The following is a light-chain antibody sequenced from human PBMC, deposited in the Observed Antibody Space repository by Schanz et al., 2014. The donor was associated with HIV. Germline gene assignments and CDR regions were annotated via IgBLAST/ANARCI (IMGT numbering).Light chain of an antibody. CDR3: QQCVTYPYT. J-gene: IGKJ2*01. V-gene: IGKV3-11*01. CDR2: DTS. Sequence: DIVLTQSPATLSLSPGERATLSCRASQSVGSYLAWYQQKPGQAPRLLIYDTSNRATGIPARFSGSGSGTDFTLTISRLEPDDFATYYCQQCVTYPYTFGQGTKLDIK. CDR1: QSVGSY.